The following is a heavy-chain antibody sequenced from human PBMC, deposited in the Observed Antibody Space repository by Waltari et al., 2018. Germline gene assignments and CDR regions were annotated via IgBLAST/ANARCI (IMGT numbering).Heavy chain of an antibody. D-gene: IGHD6-13*01. CDR1: GFRFDDYS. V-gene: IGHV3-9*01. J-gene: IGHJ6*03. CDR3: AKDVAAGDPPNYYSYMDV. CDR2: VSWKSGNL. Sequence: EVQLVESGGGLVQPGRSLRLSCAASGFRFDDYSLYWVQQAPGKGLEWVAGVSWKSGNLGYADSVQGRFTISRDDAKNSLYLQMNSLRAEDTAVYYCAKDVAAGDPPNYYSYMDVWGKGTTVTVSS.